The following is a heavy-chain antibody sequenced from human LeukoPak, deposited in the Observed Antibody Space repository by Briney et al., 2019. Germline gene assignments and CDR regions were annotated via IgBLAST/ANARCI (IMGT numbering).Heavy chain of an antibody. CDR3: ARDQKWGLPTVDY. Sequence: GGSLRLSCAASGITFSNYAMHWVRQAPGKGLEWVAVISNDGRSKHYSDSVKGRVTISRDNSKSSQYLQMNRLTTEDTAVYYCARDQKWGLPTVDYWGQGTLVTVSS. CDR1: GITFSNYA. V-gene: IGHV3-30*04. J-gene: IGHJ4*02. D-gene: IGHD2-15*01. CDR2: ISNDGRSK.